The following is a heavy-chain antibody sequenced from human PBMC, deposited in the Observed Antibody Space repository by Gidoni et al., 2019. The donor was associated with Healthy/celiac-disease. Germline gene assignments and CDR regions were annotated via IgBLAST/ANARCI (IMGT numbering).Heavy chain of an antibody. Sequence: QLQLQESGPGLVKPSETLSLTCTVSGGSIRRSSYYWGLIRQPPGKGLEWIGSIYYSGSTYYNPSLKSRVTISVDTSKNQFSLKLSSVTAADTAVYYCARHCGYSYGYYFDYWGQGTLVTVSS. V-gene: IGHV4-39*01. CDR2: IYYSGST. CDR3: ARHCGYSYGYYFDY. J-gene: IGHJ4*02. CDR1: GGSIRRSSYY. D-gene: IGHD5-18*01.